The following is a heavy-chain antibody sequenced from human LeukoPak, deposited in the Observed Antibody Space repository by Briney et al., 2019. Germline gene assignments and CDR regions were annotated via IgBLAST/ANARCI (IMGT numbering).Heavy chain of an antibody. V-gene: IGHV1-69*02. CDR1: GGTFSSYT. CDR3: AREPEWGLFDP. J-gene: IGHJ5*02. Sequence: ASVKVSCKASGGTFSSYTISWVRQAPGQGLEWMGRIIPILGIANYAQKFQGRVTITADESTSTAYMELSSLRSEDTAVYYCAREPEWGLFDPWGQGTLVTVSS. CDR2: IIPILGIA. D-gene: IGHD1-26*01.